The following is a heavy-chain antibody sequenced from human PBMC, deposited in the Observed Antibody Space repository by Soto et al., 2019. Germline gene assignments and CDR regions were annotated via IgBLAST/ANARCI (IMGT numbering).Heavy chain of an antibody. CDR2: ITHGGST. Sequence: SETLSLTCGVYGGSFSAYSWTWLRQSPGKGLEWIGEITHGGSTDYNPALKSRLVMSVDTSKNQFSLRVTSVTAADAAVYFCARARFDSWSHIYYGLDVWGQGTTVTVS. V-gene: IGHV4-34*01. CDR3: ARARFDSWSHIYYGLDV. CDR1: GGSFSAYS. D-gene: IGHD3-3*01. J-gene: IGHJ6*02.